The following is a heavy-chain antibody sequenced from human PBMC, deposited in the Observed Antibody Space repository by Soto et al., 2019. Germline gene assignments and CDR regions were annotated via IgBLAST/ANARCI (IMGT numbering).Heavy chain of an antibody. CDR1: GGSFRAYY. D-gene: IGHD3-3*01. Sequence: SETLSLTCAVYGGSFRAYYWSWIRQPPGKGLEWIGEVNHRGNTNYNSSLKSRVTISVDTSKNQFSLKLSSVTAADTAVYYCARRYDFWSGYLYYYYMDVWGKGTTVTVSS. CDR3: ARRYDFWSGYLYYYYMDV. CDR2: VNHRGNT. J-gene: IGHJ6*03. V-gene: IGHV4-34*01.